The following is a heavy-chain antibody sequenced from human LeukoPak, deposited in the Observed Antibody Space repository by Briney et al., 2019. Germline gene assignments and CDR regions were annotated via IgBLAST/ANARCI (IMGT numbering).Heavy chain of an antibody. Sequence: ASVTLSCKSSGYTFTVYYMHWVRHPPAPGLGWKGWINTNSGGTNYAQKFQGRVTMTRDTSISTDYMELRRLRSEANAVYYCARQLVNWFDPWGKGTLVTVSS. J-gene: IGHJ5*02. D-gene: IGHD1-1*01. V-gene: IGHV1-2*02. CDR3: ARQLVNWFDP. CDR1: GYTFTVYY. CDR2: INTNSGGT.